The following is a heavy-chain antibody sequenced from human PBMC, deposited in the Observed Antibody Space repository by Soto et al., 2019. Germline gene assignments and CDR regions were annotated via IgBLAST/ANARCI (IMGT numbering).Heavy chain of an antibody. V-gene: IGHV4-30-4*01. J-gene: IGHJ4*02. Sequence: QVQLQESGPGLVKPSQTLSLTCTVSGGSISTVDYWWSWIRQSPDMGLEWIGHIYDGGRTYNNPSLESXATGSXXTSKSQLSLTLSSVSAADTAVYYCARGPSGDKVDSWGQGTLVTVSS. CDR3: ARGPSGDKVDS. D-gene: IGHD7-27*01. CDR1: GGSISTVDYW. CDR2: IYDGGRT.